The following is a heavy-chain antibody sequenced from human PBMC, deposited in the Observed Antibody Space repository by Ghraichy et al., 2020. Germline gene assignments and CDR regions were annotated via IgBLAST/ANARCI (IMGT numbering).Heavy chain of an antibody. V-gene: IGHV4-61*01. CDR2: LDYSENT. J-gene: IGHJ4*02. Sequence: SETLSLTCTVSNGSITNGSNYWTWIRQPPGKGLEWIGYLDYSENTNYDPSLTSRVTISIDTSKNQFSLKLRSGTAADTAVYYCARDSFGVIVAWGQGTLVTVSS. CDR1: NGSITNGSNY. CDR3: ARDSFGVIVA. D-gene: IGHD3-3*01.